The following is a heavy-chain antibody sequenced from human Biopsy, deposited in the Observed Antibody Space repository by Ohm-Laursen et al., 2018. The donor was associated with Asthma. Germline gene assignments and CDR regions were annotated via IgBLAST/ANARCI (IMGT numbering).Heavy chain of an antibody. CDR3: ARAVDYSHYYGLDV. Sequence: ASVKVSCKTSGYTFNSDGITWVRQAPGQGLEWMGWISVYNGNTKDAQKLQDRVTMITDTSTSTAYMELRSLRSDDTAVYFCARAVDYSHYYGLDVWGQGTWVTVS. D-gene: IGHD3-10*01. J-gene: IGHJ6*02. CDR2: ISVYNGNT. V-gene: IGHV1-18*01. CDR1: GYTFNSDG.